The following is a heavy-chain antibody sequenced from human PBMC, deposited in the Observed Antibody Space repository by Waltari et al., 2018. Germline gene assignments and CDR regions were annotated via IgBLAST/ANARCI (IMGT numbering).Heavy chain of an antibody. V-gene: IGHV4-61*09. J-gene: IGHJ4*02. D-gene: IGHD3-10*01. CDR2: IYTTGST. Sequence: QVQLQESGPGLVKPSQTLSLTCTVSGGSIRSDRHYWSWIRQPAGKGLEWVGYIYTTGSTNYNPSLKSRVTISIDTSKNQFSLKLTSVTAADTAVYYCARSPSGPRGYWGQGTLVTVSS. CDR3: ARSPSGPRGY. CDR1: GGSIRSDRHY.